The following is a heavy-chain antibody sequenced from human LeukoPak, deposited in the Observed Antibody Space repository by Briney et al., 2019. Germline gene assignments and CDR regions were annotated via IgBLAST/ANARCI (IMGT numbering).Heavy chain of an antibody. Sequence: SETLSLTCTVSGGSISSYYWSWIRQPAGKGLEWIGRIYTSGSTNYNPSLKSRVTMSVDTSKNQFSLKLSSVTAADTAVYYCARVEYQLLSVWFDPWGQGTLVTV. CDR1: GGSISSYY. D-gene: IGHD2-2*01. V-gene: IGHV4-4*07. CDR2: IYTSGST. J-gene: IGHJ5*02. CDR3: ARVEYQLLSVWFDP.